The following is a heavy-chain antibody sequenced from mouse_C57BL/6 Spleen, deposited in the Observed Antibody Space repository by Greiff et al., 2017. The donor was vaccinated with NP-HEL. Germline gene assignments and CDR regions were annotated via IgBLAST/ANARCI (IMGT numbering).Heavy chain of an antibody. J-gene: IGHJ4*01. CDR1: GYTFTSYW. CDR3: AGYYGSRDYAMDC. CDR2: IDPSDSYT. Sequence: QVQLQQPGAELVKPGASVKLSCKASGYTFTSYWMQWVKQRPGQGLEWIGEIDPSDSYTNYNQKFKGKATLTVDTSSSTAYMQLSSLTSEDSAVYYCAGYYGSRDYAMDCWGQGTSVTVSS. V-gene: IGHV1-50*01. D-gene: IGHD1-1*01.